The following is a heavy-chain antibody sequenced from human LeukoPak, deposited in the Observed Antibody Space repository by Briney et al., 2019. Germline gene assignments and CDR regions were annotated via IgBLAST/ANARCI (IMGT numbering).Heavy chain of an antibody. CDR3: ARRVDILTGYPRYYFDY. Sequence: GESLKISCKGSGYSFTSYWIGWVRQMPGKGLEWMGIIYPGDSDTRYSPSFQGQVTISADKSISTAYLQWSILKASDTAMYYCARRVDILTGYPRYYFDYWGQGTLVTVSS. CDR1: GYSFTSYW. CDR2: IYPGDSDT. J-gene: IGHJ4*02. V-gene: IGHV5-51*01. D-gene: IGHD3-9*01.